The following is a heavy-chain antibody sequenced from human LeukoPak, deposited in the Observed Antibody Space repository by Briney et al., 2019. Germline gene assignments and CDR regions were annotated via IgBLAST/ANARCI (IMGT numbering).Heavy chain of an antibody. CDR1: GGSISSGGYY. CDR2: IYYSGST. CDR3: ARARGRYCSSTSCYDRPDAFDI. Sequence: SETLSLTCTVSGGSISSGGYYWSWIRQHPGKGLEWIGYIYYSGSTYYNPSLKSRVTISVDTSKNQFSLKLSSVTAADTAVYYCARARGRYCSSTSCYDRPDAFDIWGQGTMVTVSS. D-gene: IGHD2-2*01. V-gene: IGHV4-31*03. J-gene: IGHJ3*02.